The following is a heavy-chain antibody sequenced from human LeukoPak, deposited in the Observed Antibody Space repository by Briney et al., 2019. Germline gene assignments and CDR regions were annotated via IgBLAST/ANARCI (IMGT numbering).Heavy chain of an antibody. CDR2: MNPNSGNT. CDR1: GYTFTSYD. V-gene: IGHV1-8*01. CDR3: ARGPLTYYDFWSGYYYFDY. Sequence: ASVKVSCKASGYTFTSYDINWVRQATGQGLEWMGWMNPNSGNTGYAQKFQGRVTMTRNTSISTAYMELSSLRSEDTAVYYCARGPLTYYDFWSGYYYFDYWGQGTLVTVSS. D-gene: IGHD3-3*01. J-gene: IGHJ4*02.